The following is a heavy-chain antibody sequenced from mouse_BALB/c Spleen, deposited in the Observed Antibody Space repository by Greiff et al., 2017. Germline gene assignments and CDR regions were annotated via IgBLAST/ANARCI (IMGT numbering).Heavy chain of an antibody. CDR3: ARQSGYVDY. J-gene: IGHJ2*01. CDR2: ISSGGSYT. Sequence: EVMLVESGGDLVKPGGSLKLSCAASGFTFSSYGMSWVRQTPDKRLEWVATISSGGSYTYYPDSVKGRFTISRDNAKNTLYLQMSSLKSEDTAMYYCARQSGYVDYWGQGTTLTVSS. CDR1: GFTFSSYG. V-gene: IGHV5-6*01. D-gene: IGHD1-3*01.